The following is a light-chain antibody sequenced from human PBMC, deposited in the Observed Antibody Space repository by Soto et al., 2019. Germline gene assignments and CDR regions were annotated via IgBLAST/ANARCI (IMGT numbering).Light chain of an antibody. Sequence: EIVVTQSPATLSLSPGERATLSCRASQSVSSYLAWYHQKPGQAPRLLIYGASTRATGIPARFSGSGSGTEFTLTISSLQSEDFAVYYCQQYNNWPPWTFGQGTKVDIK. CDR3: QQYNNWPPWT. V-gene: IGKV3-15*01. CDR2: GAS. CDR1: QSVSSY. J-gene: IGKJ1*01.